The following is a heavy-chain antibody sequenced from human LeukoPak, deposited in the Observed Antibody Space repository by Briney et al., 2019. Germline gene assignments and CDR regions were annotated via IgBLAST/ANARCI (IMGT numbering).Heavy chain of an antibody. CDR1: DFTFSRYS. D-gene: IGHD4-17*01. J-gene: IGHJ6*01. CDR3: ARHGDGFYHGMDV. CDR2: ISSGGHNI. Sequence: GSLRLSCAASDFTFSRYSMNWFRQAPGEGLEWVSSISSGGHNIFYGDPVKGRFTISRDNAKNSLYLQMNSLRVEDTAVYYCARHGDGFYHGMDVWGRGTTVTVSS. V-gene: IGHV3-21*01.